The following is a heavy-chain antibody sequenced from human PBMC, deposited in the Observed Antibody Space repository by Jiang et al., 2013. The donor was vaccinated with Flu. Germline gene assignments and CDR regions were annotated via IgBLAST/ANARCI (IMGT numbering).Heavy chain of an antibody. CDR3: ARQGGYYDSSGWEYYWRGLDV. V-gene: IGHV5-51*01. J-gene: IGHJ6*02. D-gene: IGHD3-22*01. CDR2: IYPGDSES. Sequence: GAEVKKPGESLKISVRVLDIALAVTGSPGCARCPGKAWSDGIIYPGDSESKYSPSFEGQVTMSADRSTRTAYLQWSRLKAADTAMYFCARQGGYYDSSGWEYYWRGLDVWGQGTTVTVS. CDR1: DIALAVTG.